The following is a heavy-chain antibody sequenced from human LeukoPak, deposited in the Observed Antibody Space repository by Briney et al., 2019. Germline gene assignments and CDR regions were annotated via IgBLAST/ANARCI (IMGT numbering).Heavy chain of an antibody. V-gene: IGHV4-61*01. D-gene: IGHD4/OR15-4a*01. J-gene: IGHJ3*02. CDR2: IYYSGST. CDR3: AGNYDATQEAGAFDI. CDR1: GGSISSSSYY. Sequence: SETLSLTCTVSGGSISSSSYYWSWIRQPPGKGLEWIGYIYYSGSTNFNPSLKSRVTISVDTSKNQFSLKLSSVTAADTAVYYCAGNYDATQEAGAFDIWGQGTMVTVSS.